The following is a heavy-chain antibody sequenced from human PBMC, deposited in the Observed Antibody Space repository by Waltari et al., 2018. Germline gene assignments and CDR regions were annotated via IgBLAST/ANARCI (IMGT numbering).Heavy chain of an antibody. Sequence: QVQLQESGPGLVKPPETLSLTCTVSGYSISSGYYWGWIRQPPGKGLEWIGTIDHSWITYYNPSLKGRVIISVNKAKTQFSLRLSSVTAADTAVYYCARDDNFWSGRPLGYWGQGTLVTVSS. D-gene: IGHD3-3*01. V-gene: IGHV4-38-2*02. CDR3: ARDDNFWSGRPLGY. J-gene: IGHJ4*02. CDR1: GYSISSGYY. CDR2: IDHSWIT.